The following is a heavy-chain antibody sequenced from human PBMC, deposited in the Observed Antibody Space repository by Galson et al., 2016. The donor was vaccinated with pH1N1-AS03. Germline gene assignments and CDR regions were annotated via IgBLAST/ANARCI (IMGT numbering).Heavy chain of an antibody. V-gene: IGHV3-53*01. Sequence: LRLSCAASGFTINNNYMSWVRQAPGKGLEWVSVIYGGGDTFYADSVEGRFTISRDNSKNTVYLQMNSLRVEDTAVYYCAREPWGSTQGEYWGQGTLVTVSS. J-gene: IGHJ4*02. CDR2: IYGGGDT. CDR1: GFTINNNY. D-gene: IGHD3-16*01. CDR3: AREPWGSTQGEY.